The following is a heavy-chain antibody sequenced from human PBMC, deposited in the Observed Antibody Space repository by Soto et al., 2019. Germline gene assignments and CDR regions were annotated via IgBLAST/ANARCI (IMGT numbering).Heavy chain of an antibody. CDR3: ARDQVVDTAMVPEDYYYYGMDV. CDR2: IYYSGST. V-gene: IGHV4-31*11. J-gene: IGHJ6*02. D-gene: IGHD5-18*01. Sequence: SETMSLTCAVSGGSMRSGGYYWSWIRQHPGKGLEWIGYIYYSGSTYYNPSLKSRVTISVDTSKNQFSLKLSSVTAADTAVYYCARDQVVDTAMVPEDYYYYGMDVWGQGTTVTVSS. CDR1: GGSMRSGGYY.